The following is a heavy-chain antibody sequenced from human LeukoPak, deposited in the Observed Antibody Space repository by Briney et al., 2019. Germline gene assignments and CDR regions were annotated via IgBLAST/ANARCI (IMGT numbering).Heavy chain of an antibody. CDR1: GYTFTNYY. CDR3: ARGRSSGSYF. Sequence: GASVKVSCTASGYTFTNYYIHWVRQAHGQGLEWMGMINPSGGSTDYAQNFQVRVTMTRDTSTNTVYMELRSLRSEDTAVYYCARGRSSGSYFWGQGTLVTVSS. D-gene: IGHD1-26*01. V-gene: IGHV1-46*01. J-gene: IGHJ4*02. CDR2: INPSGGST.